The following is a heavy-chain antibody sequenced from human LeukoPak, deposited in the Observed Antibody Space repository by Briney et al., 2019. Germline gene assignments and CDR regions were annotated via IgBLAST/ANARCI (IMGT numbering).Heavy chain of an antibody. CDR2: IYCSGST. CDR1: GGSISSYY. D-gene: IGHD5-18*01. J-gene: IGHJ6*02. Sequence: PSETLSLTCTVSGGSISSYYWSWIRQPPGKGLEWIGCIYCSGSTNYNPSLKSRVTISVDTSKNQFSLKLRSVTAADTAVYYCARGYNYGHYYYYYGMDVWGQGTTVTVSS. V-gene: IGHV4-59*08. CDR3: ARGYNYGHYYYYYGMDV.